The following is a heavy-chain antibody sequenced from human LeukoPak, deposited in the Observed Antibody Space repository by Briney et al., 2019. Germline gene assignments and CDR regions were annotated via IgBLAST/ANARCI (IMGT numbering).Heavy chain of an antibody. CDR3: ARALGSSSDY. CDR2: IDDDGSIT. D-gene: IGHD1-26*01. Sequence: SGGSLRLSCAASGFTFSGSWMHWVRQAPGKGLVWVSRIDDDGSITTYADSVKGRFTISRDNAKNTLYLQMNSLRAEDTAVYYCARALGSSSDYWGQGTLVTVSS. V-gene: IGHV3-74*01. CDR1: GFTFSGSW. J-gene: IGHJ4*02.